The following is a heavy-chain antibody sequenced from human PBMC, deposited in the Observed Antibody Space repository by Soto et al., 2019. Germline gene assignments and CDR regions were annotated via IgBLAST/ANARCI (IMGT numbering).Heavy chain of an antibody. CDR2: IYYSGST. Sequence: PSETLSLTCTVSGGSISSGGYYWSWIRQPPGKGLEWIGYIYYSGSTNYNPSLKSRVTISVDTSKNQFSLKLSSVTAADTAVYYCARHVGYGREYYFDYWGQGTLVTVSS. J-gene: IGHJ4*02. V-gene: IGHV4-61*08. CDR3: ARHVGYGREYYFDY. CDR1: GGSISSGGYY. D-gene: IGHD5-18*01.